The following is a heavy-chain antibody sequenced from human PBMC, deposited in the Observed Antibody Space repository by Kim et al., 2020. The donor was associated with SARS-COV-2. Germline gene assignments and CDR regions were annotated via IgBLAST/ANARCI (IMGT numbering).Heavy chain of an antibody. D-gene: IGHD3-10*01. CDR2: IIPIFGTA. J-gene: IGHJ6*02. CDR1: GGTFSSYA. Sequence: SVKVSCKASGGTFSSYAISWVRQAPGQGLEWMGGIIPIFGTANYAQKFQGRVTITADESTSTAYMELSSLRSEDTAVYYCVRADYYGSGSYYHLYYYYGMDVWGQGTTVTVSS. V-gene: IGHV1-69*13. CDR3: VRADYYGSGSYYHLYYYYGMDV.